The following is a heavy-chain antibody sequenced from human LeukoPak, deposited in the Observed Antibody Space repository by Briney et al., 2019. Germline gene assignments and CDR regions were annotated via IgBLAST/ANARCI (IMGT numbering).Heavy chain of an antibody. V-gene: IGHV3-74*01. D-gene: IGHD2-2*01. J-gene: IGHJ6*02. Sequence: PGGSLRLSCAASGFTFNNYWMHWVRQAPGKGLVWVSHINSDGSRTTYADSVKGRLTISRDNDKNTLYLQMNSLRVEDTAVYYCTRDRSVPSRYYYYYAMDVWGQGTTVTVSS. CDR2: INSDGSRT. CDR1: GFTFNNYW. CDR3: TRDRSVPSRYYYYYAMDV.